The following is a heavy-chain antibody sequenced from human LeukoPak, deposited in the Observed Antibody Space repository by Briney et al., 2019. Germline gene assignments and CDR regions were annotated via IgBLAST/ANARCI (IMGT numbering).Heavy chain of an antibody. CDR3: ARHKELKTRFLESLFDY. CDR1: GGSISSYY. D-gene: IGHD3-3*01. V-gene: IGHV4-59*01. CDR2: IYYSGTT. J-gene: IGHJ4*02. Sequence: SETLSLTCTVSGGSISSYYWSWIRQPPGKGLEWIGYIYYSGTTNYNPSLKSRVTISVDTSKNQFSLKLSSVTAADTAVYYCARHKELKTRFLESLFDYWGQGTLVTVSS.